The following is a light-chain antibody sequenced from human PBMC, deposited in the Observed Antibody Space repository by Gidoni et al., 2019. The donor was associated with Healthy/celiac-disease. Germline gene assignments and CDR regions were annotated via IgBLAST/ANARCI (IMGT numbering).Light chain of an antibody. J-gene: IGKJ3*01. V-gene: IGKV1-39*01. CDR3: PQTYSTPPFT. CDR1: QSISSY. Sequence: DIQMTQSPSSLSASVGDRVTITCRASQSISSYLNWYQQKPGKAPNLLIYPASSFQRGVPSRFSGRGSGTDFTLTISSLQPEDFATYYCPQTYSTPPFTFGPGTKVDIK. CDR2: PAS.